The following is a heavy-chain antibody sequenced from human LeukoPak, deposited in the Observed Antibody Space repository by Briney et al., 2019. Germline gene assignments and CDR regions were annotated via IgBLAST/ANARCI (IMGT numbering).Heavy chain of an antibody. D-gene: IGHD6-13*01. Sequence: GASVKVSCKASGYTFTSYAMNWVRQAPGQGLEWMGWINTNTGNPTYAQGFTGRFVFSLDTSVSTAYLQISSLKAEDTAVYYCARSSFGIAAGGVPAEYFQHWGQGTLVTVSS. V-gene: IGHV7-4-1*02. CDR3: ARSSFGIAAGGVPAEYFQH. CDR2: INTNTGNP. CDR1: GYTFTSYA. J-gene: IGHJ1*01.